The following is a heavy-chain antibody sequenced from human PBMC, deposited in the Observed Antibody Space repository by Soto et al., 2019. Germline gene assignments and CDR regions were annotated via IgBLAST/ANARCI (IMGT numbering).Heavy chain of an antibody. Sequence: QLQLQESGPGLVKPSETLSLTCTVSGGSISSSSYYWGWIRQPPGKGLEWIGSIYYSGSTYYNPSLKSRVTISVDTSKNQFSLKLSSVTAADTAVYYCARSITMVRGVKGYWGQGTLVTVSS. CDR3: ARSITMVRGVKGY. CDR1: GGSISSSSYY. J-gene: IGHJ4*02. CDR2: IYYSGST. V-gene: IGHV4-39*01. D-gene: IGHD3-10*01.